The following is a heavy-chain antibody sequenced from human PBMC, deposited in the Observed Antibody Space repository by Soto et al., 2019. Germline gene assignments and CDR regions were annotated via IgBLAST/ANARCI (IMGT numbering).Heavy chain of an antibody. Sequence: PSETLSLTCTVSGGSISSGGYYWGWIRQHPGKGLEWIGYIYYSGSTYYNPSLKSRATISVDTSKNQFSLKLSSVTAADTAVYYCARDSSPVAGTFDYWGQGTLVTVSS. CDR3: ARDSSPVAGTFDY. CDR1: GGSISSGGYY. J-gene: IGHJ4*02. CDR2: IYYSGST. V-gene: IGHV4-31*03. D-gene: IGHD6-19*01.